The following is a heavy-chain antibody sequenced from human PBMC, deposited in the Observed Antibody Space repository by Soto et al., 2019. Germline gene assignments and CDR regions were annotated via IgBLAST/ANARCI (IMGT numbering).Heavy chain of an antibody. V-gene: IGHV3-23*01. J-gene: IGHJ3*01. CDR3: AKGKYSTYVSHAFDV. Sequence: GGSLRLSCAASGFNFNTYAMSWVRQAPGKGLEWVSGISGGGGSIHYVDSVKGRFTISRDNSKNTLYLQMSSLRGEDTAVYYCAKGKYSTYVSHAFDVWGQGTMVTVSS. D-gene: IGHD2-8*01. CDR2: ISGGGGSI. CDR1: GFNFNTYA.